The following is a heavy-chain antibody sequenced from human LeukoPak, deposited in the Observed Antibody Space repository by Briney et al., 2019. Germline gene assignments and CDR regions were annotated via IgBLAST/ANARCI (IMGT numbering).Heavy chain of an antibody. J-gene: IGHJ4*02. Sequence: GGSLRLSCAASGFTFSSYAMHWVRQAPGKGLEWVAVISYDGSNKYYADSVKGRFTISRDNSKNTLYLQMNSLRAEDTAVYYCARDLAWELPTDYWGQGTLVTVSS. D-gene: IGHD1-26*01. V-gene: IGHV3-30-3*01. CDR2: ISYDGSNK. CDR3: ARDLAWELPTDY. CDR1: GFTFSSYA.